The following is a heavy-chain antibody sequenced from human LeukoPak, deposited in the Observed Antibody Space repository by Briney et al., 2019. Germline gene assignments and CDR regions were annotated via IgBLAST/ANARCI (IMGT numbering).Heavy chain of an antibody. V-gene: IGHV4-38-2*02. CDR3: ARDGGSYLGSEYFQH. CDR2: IYHSGST. CDR1: GDSISSGYY. D-gene: IGHD1-26*01. Sequence: SETLSLTCTVSGDSISSGYYWGWIRQPPGKGLEWIGSIYHSGSTYYNPSLKSRVTISVDTSKNQFSLKLSSVTAADTAVYYCARDGGSYLGSEYFQHWGQGTLVTVSS. J-gene: IGHJ1*01.